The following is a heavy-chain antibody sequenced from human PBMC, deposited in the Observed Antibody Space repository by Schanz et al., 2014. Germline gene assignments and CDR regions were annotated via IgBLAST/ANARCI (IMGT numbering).Heavy chain of an antibody. CDR1: TFTFDHYA. V-gene: IGHV3-23*01. Sequence: EMQLLESGGGLAQPGGSLRLSCAASTFTFDHYAMTWVRQAPGKGLEWVSAISGSGGSTYYADSVKGRFTISRDNSKNTLYLQMNSLRVEDTAVYYCAASSGWHPSTDYWGQGTLVTVSS. CDR2: ISGSGGST. D-gene: IGHD6-19*01. CDR3: AASSGWHPSTDY. J-gene: IGHJ4*02.